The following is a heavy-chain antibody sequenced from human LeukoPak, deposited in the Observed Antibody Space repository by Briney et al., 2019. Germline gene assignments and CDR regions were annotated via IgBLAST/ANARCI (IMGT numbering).Heavy chain of an antibody. D-gene: IGHD5-18*01. Sequence: SETLSLTCAVYGGSFSGFYWSWIRQPLGKGLEWIGEISHSGTTYYNPSLKSRVTVSVDTSKSQFSLRLSSVTAADTAVYYCARGGLDTTRGGYFDYWGQGILVTVSS. J-gene: IGHJ4*02. CDR2: ISHSGTT. CDR3: ARGGLDTTRGGYFDY. CDR1: GGSFSGFY. V-gene: IGHV4-34*01.